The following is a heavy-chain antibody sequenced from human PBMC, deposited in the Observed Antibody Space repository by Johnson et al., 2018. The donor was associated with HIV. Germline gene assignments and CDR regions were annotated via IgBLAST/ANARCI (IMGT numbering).Heavy chain of an antibody. CDR2: ISNDGRDK. V-gene: IGHV3-30*18. CDR3: AKGEYYDFWSGYYDAFDI. Sequence: QVQLVESGGGVVQPGRSLRLSCAAAGFSFRSYGMHWVRQAPGKGLEWVAVISNDGRDKYYADSVKGRFTISRDNSKKTLYLQMNSLRAEDTAVYYGAKGEYYDFWSGYYDAFDIWGQGTMVTVSA. D-gene: IGHD3-3*01. CDR1: GFSFRSYG. J-gene: IGHJ3*02.